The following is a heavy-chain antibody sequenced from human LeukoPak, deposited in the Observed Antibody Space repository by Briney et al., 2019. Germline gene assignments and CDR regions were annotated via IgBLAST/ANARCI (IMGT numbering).Heavy chain of an antibody. D-gene: IGHD3-3*02. CDR3: ARRVGAFPTYYFDY. V-gene: IGHV4-31*03. CDR2: INHSGST. J-gene: IGHJ4*02. CDR1: GGSISSGGYY. Sequence: SETLSLTCTVSGGSISSGGYYWSWIRQPPGKGLEWIGEINHSGSTNYNPSLKSRIAISVDTSKNQFSLKLSSVTAADTAVYYCARRVGAFPTYYFDYWGQGTRVTVSS.